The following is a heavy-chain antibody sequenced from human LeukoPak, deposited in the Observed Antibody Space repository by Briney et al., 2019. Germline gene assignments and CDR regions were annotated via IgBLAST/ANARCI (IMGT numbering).Heavy chain of an antibody. CDR1: GFTFSSYA. Sequence: GSLRLSCGASGFTFSSYAMHWVRQAPGKGLEWVAVISYDGSNKYYADSVKGRFTISRDNSKNTLYLQMNSLRAEDTAVYYCARDIEMATTVPDAFDIWGQGTMVTVSS. V-gene: IGHV3-30-3*01. CDR3: ARDIEMATTVPDAFDI. CDR2: ISYDGSNK. J-gene: IGHJ3*02. D-gene: IGHD5-24*01.